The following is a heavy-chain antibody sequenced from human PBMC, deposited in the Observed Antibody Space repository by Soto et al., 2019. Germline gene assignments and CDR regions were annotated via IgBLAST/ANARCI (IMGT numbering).Heavy chain of an antibody. CDR2: IGGSGGST. V-gene: IGHV3-23*01. D-gene: IGHD6-13*01. Sequence: GGSLRLSCAASGFTFSSYAMSWVRQAPGKGLEWVSTIGGSGGSTYYADYVKGRFTISRDNSKNTLSLQMNSLIAEDTAVYYCAKHSSSWYYFDYWGQGALVTVSS. J-gene: IGHJ4*02. CDR3: AKHSSSWYYFDY. CDR1: GFTFSSYA.